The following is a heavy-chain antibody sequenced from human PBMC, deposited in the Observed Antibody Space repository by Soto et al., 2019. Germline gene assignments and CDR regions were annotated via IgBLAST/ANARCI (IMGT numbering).Heavy chain of an antibody. CDR2: VYYSGTT. CDR3: VTVNLVGAAYYFDY. V-gene: IGHV4-30-4*08. D-gene: IGHD1-26*01. Sequence: TSETLSLTCTVSGGSISSGGYYWSWIRQHPGKGLEWIGYVYYSGTTYSHPSLNSRVSISVDTSENQFSLRLTSVTAADTAVYYCVTVNLVGAAYYFDYWGPGTLVTVSS. J-gene: IGHJ4*02. CDR1: GGSISSGGYY.